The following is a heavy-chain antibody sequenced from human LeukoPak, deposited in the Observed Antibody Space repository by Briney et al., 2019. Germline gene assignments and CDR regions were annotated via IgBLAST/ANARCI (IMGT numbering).Heavy chain of an antibody. CDR1: GYTFTSYG. J-gene: IGHJ4*02. V-gene: IGHV1-18*01. D-gene: IGHD5-24*01. CDR2: ISAYNGNT. CDR3: ARVPRDGYNLYFDY. Sequence: GASVKVSCKASGYTFTSYGISWVRQAPGQGLEWMGWISAYNGNTNYAQKLQGRVTMTTDTSTSTAYMELRSLRPDDTAVYYCARVPRDGYNLYFDYWGQGTLVTVSS.